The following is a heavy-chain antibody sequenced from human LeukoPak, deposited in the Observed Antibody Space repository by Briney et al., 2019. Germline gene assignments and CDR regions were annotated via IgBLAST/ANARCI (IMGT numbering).Heavy chain of an antibody. J-gene: IGHJ6*03. Sequence: GESLKISCKGSGYSFTSYWIGWVRQMPGKGLEWMGIIYPGDSDTRYSPSFQGQVTISADKSISTAYLQWSSLKASDTAMYYCAGLGALLEWNYYYYMDVWSKGTTVTVSS. CDR1: GYSFTSYW. V-gene: IGHV5-51*01. D-gene: IGHD3-3*01. CDR3: AGLGALLEWNYYYYMDV. CDR2: IYPGDSDT.